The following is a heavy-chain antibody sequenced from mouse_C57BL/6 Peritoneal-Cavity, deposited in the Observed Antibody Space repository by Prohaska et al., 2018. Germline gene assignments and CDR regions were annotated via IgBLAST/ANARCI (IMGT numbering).Heavy chain of an antibody. D-gene: IGHD1-1*02. Sequence: PGQGLEWIGNIYPSDSETHYNQKFKDKATLTVDKSSSTAYMQISSLTSEDSAVYYCAILWYLYFDVWGTGTTVTVSS. J-gene: IGHJ1*03. CDR3: AILWYLYFDV. V-gene: IGHV1-61*01. CDR2: IYPSDSET.